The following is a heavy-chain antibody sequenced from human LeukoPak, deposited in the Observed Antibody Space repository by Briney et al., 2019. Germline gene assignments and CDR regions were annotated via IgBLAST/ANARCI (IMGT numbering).Heavy chain of an antibody. J-gene: IGHJ6*02. CDR3: ARLVRGREPLWFGEFKGYYYYGMDV. V-gene: IGHV3-30*02. Sequence: GGSLRLSCAASGFTFSSYGMHWVRQAPGKGLEWVAFIRYDGSNKYYADSVKSRFTISRDNSKNTLYLQMNSLRSEDTAVYYCARLVRGREPLWFGEFKGYYYYGMDVWGQGTTVTVSS. CDR2: IRYDGSNK. CDR1: GFTFSSYG. D-gene: IGHD3-10*01.